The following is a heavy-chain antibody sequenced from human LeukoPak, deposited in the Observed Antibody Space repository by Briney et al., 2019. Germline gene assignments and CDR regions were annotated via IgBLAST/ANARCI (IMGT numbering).Heavy chain of an antibody. CDR1: GFTFGDYA. V-gene: IGHV3-49*03. J-gene: IGHJ4*02. CDR3: TRVGGVGPENPTDY. D-gene: IGHD1-26*01. CDR2: IRSKAYGGTT. Sequence: PGGSLRLSCTASGFTFGDYAMSWFRQAPGKGLEWVGFIRSKAYGGTTEYAASVKGRFTISRDDSKSIAYLQMNSLKTEDTAVYYCTRVGGVGPENPTDYWGQGTLVTVSS.